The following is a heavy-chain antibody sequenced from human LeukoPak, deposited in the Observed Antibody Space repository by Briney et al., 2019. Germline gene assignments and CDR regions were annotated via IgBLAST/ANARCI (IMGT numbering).Heavy chain of an antibody. CDR2: INHSGST. Sequence: RSETLSLTCAVYGGSFSGYYWSWIRQPPGKGLEWIGEINHSGSTNYNPSLKSRVTISVDTSKNQFSLKLSSVTAADTAVYYCAHTYFWSGLTPNLDYWGQGTLVTVSS. J-gene: IGHJ4*02. CDR3: AHTYFWSGLTPNLDY. CDR1: GGSFSGYY. D-gene: IGHD3-3*01. V-gene: IGHV4-34*01.